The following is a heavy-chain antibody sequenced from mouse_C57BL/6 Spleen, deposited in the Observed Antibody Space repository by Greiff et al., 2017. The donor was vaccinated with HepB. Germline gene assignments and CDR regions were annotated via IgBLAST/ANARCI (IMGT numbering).Heavy chain of an antibody. Sequence: QVQLQQPGAELVMPGASVKLSCKASGYTFTSYWMHWVKQRPGQGLEWIGEIDPSDSYTNYNQKFKGKSTLTVDKSSSTAYMQLSSLTSEDSAVYYCARTITTVVLDYWGQGTTLTVSS. J-gene: IGHJ2*01. V-gene: IGHV1-69*01. CDR1: GYTFTSYW. D-gene: IGHD1-1*01. CDR3: ARTITTVVLDY. CDR2: IDPSDSYT.